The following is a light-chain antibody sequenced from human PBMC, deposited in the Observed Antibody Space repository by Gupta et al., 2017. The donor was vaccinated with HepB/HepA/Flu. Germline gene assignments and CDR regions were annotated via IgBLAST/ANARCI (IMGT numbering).Light chain of an antibody. CDR2: SAS. V-gene: IGKV1-39*01. J-gene: IGKJ1*01. Sequence: DIQVTQSPSSLSASVGDRVTISCRASQTLTNYLNWYQWKPGKAPKVLIYSASRLQSGVPSRFSDRGSGTDFTLTISRLQPEDLGIYYCQQSFSFPWTFGQGTTVEIK. CDR1: QTLTNY. CDR3: QQSFSFPWT.